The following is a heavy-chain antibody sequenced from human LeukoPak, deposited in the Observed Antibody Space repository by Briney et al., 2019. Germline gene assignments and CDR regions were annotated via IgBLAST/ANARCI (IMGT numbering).Heavy chain of an antibody. J-gene: IGHJ6*02. V-gene: IGHV4-34*01. CDR1: GGSFSGYY. CDR3: ARGSGYSYGYNYYYGMDV. CDR2: INRSGST. Sequence: SETLSLTCAVYGGSFSGYYWSWIRQPPGKGLEWIGEINRSGSTNYNPSLKSRVTISVDTSKNQFSLKLSSVTAADTAVYYCARGSGYSYGYNYYYGMDVWGQGTTVTVSS. D-gene: IGHD5-18*01.